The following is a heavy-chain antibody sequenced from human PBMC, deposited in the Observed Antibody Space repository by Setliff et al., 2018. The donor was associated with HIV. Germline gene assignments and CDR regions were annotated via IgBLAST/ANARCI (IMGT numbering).Heavy chain of an antibody. D-gene: IGHD6-19*01. J-gene: IGHJ6*02. V-gene: IGHV1-46*01. CDR1: GDTFTTYF. Sequence: EASVKVSCKAPGDTFTTYFMHWVRQAPGQGLEWMGIINLSSGATTYAQRFQGRVTMTSDTSTSTVYMELSSLTSGDTAVYYCARDRSSGWSFYYGMDVWGQGTTVTVSS. CDR2: INLSSGAT. CDR3: ARDRSSGWSFYYGMDV.